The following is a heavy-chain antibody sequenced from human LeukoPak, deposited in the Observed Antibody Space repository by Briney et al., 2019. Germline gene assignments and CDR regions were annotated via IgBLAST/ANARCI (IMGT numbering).Heavy chain of an antibody. V-gene: IGHV4-59*08. CDR1: GSSINNNF. CDR3: ARHRDYYDI. Sequence: KPSETLSLTFTVSGSSINNNFWTWIRQPPGKGLEWIGYIYSSRSAHYHPPLKSRVIVSGDTSKIQISLKLTSVTAADTAVYFCARHRDYYDIWGHGTLVTVSS. D-gene: IGHD3-22*01. J-gene: IGHJ4*01. CDR2: IYSSRSA.